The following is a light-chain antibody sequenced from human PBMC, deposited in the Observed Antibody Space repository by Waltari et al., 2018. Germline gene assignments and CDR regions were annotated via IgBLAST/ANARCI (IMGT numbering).Light chain of an antibody. CDR1: PSVSNY. CDR2: GTY. V-gene: IGKV3-11*01. J-gene: IGKJ2*01. Sequence: EIVLTQSPATLSLSPGEGATLSCRASPSVSNYLAWYQQKPGQAPRLLIYGTYNRATGIPARFSGSGSGTDFTLTISSLEPEDFTVYYCQQRASWPNTFGQGTKLEIK. CDR3: QQRASWPNT.